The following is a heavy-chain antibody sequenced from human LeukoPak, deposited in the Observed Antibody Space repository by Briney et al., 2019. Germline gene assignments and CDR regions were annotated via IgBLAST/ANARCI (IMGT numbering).Heavy chain of an antibody. Sequence: PGGSLRLSCAASGFTFSSYAMHWVRQAPGKGLEWVAVISYDGSDKYYADSVKGRFTISRDNSKNTLYLQMNSLRAEDTSVYYCAKVLYGSGSYFFDSWGQGTLVTVSS. J-gene: IGHJ4*02. V-gene: IGHV3-30*18. CDR3: AKVLYGSGSYFFDS. CDR2: ISYDGSDK. CDR1: GFTFSSYA. D-gene: IGHD3-10*01.